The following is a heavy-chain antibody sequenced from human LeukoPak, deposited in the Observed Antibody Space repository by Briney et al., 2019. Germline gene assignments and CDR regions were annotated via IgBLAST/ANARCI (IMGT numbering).Heavy chain of an antibody. V-gene: IGHV1-46*03. CDR3: ARDSLRGGYEGY. CDR2: INPSGGST. Sequence: ASVKVSCKASGYTFTSYYIHWVRQAPGQGLEWMGIINPSGGSTSYAQKFQGRVTMTRDTSTSTVYMELSSLRSEDTAVYYCARDSLRGGYEGYWGQGTLVTVSS. CDR1: GYTFTSYY. J-gene: IGHJ4*02. D-gene: IGHD5-12*01.